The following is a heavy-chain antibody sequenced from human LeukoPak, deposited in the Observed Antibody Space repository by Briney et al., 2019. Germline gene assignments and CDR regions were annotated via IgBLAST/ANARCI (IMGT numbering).Heavy chain of an antibody. V-gene: IGHV3-23*01. J-gene: IGHJ5*02. D-gene: IGHD4-17*01. CDR1: GFSFSSLA. Sequence: TGGSLTLSCAPSGFSFSSLAMTWVRQPPGKGLEWVSSITGGHYATYNADSVKGRFTISRDNAKNTLYLQMNSLRADDTAIYYCTKDPNGDYIGAFDPWGQGTLVTVSS. CDR3: TKDPNGDYIGAFDP. CDR2: ITGGHYAT.